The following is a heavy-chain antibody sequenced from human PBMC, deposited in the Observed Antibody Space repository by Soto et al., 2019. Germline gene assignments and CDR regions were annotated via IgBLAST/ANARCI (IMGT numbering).Heavy chain of an antibody. CDR3: ARGGYYDSSGYYSRQSY. CDR2: ISYDGSNK. D-gene: IGHD3-22*01. V-gene: IGHV3-30-3*01. Sequence: PGGSLRLSCAASGFTFSSYAMHWVRQAPGKGLEWVAVISYDGSNKYYADSVKGRFTISRDNSKNTLYLQMNSLRAEDTAVYYCARGGYYDSSGYYSRQSYWGQGTLVTVSS. J-gene: IGHJ4*02. CDR1: GFTFSSYA.